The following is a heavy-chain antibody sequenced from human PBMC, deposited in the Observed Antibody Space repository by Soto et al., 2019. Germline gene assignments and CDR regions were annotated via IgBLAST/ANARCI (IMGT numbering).Heavy chain of an antibody. CDR2: IKHDGNEK. D-gene: IGHD3-16*01. V-gene: IGHV3-7*05. J-gene: IGHJ4*02. Sequence: LRLWCAVSGGIFVGLWRRRVRKAPGKGLEWVASIKHDGNEKYYVDPVKGRFTISRDNAKNSVYLQMNSLRAEDTAVYYCARVRYYDRDFDYWGQGTLVTVSS. CDR3: ARVRYYDRDFDY. CDR1: GGIFVGLW.